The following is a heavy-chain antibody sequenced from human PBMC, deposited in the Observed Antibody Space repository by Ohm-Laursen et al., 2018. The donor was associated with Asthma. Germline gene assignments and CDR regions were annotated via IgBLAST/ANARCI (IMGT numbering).Heavy chain of an antibody. J-gene: IGHJ3*01. CDR1: GDSISSSRSY. D-gene: IGHD2-15*01. CDR3: AFCSGGTCYSGVFDF. Sequence: SDTLSLTCTVSGDSISSSRSYWGWIRQPPGKGLDWIGIISYEGRTYYNPSLRSRLTMSVDTSKNLVSLKLSSVTAADTAMYYCAFCSGGTCYSGVFDFWGQGTMVTVSS. CDR2: ISYEGRT. V-gene: IGHV4-39*01.